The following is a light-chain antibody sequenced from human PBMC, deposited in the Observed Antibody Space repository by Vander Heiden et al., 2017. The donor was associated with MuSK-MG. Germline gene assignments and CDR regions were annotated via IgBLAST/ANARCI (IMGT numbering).Light chain of an antibody. J-gene: IGKJ2*01. Sequence: EIVWTQSPGTLSLSPGERATLSCRASQSVGSNYLAWYQQKPGQAPRLLIYGASSRATGIPDRFSGSGSGTDFTLTISRLEPEDSAVYYCQQYGNSPPYTFGQGTKLEIK. CDR1: QSVGSNY. CDR3: QQYGNSPPYT. V-gene: IGKV3-20*01. CDR2: GAS.